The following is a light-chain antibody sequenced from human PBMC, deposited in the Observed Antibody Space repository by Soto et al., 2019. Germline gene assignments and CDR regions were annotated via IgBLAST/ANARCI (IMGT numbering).Light chain of an antibody. Sequence: EGATLSRRASQSVSSNLAWYQQKPGQAPRLLIYGASNRATGIPDRFSGSGSGTDFTLTISRLEPEDFAVYYCQQYGSSPRTFGQGTKVDNK. V-gene: IGKV3-20*01. CDR2: GAS. CDR1: QSVSSN. J-gene: IGKJ1*01. CDR3: QQYGSSPRT.